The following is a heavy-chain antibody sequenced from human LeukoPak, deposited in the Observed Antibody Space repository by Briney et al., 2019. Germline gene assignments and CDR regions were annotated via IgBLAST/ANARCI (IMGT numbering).Heavy chain of an antibody. CDR2: ISSSGGST. D-gene: IGHD6-13*01. CDR3: AKKVAAGTTYYYGMDV. V-gene: IGHV3-23*01. Sequence: PGGSLRLSCAASGFTFSNYAMSWVRQAPGKGLEWVSVISSSGGSTYYADSVKGRFTISRDNSKNTLYLQMNSLRAEDTAVYYCAKKVAAGTTYYYGMDVWGQGTTVTVSS. J-gene: IGHJ6*02. CDR1: GFTFSNYA.